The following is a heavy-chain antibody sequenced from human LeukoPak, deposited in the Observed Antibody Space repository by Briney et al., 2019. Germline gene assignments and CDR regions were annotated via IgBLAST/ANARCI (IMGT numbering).Heavy chain of an antibody. Sequence: GGSLRLSCAASGFTFRSYAMNWVRQAPGKGLEWVSTISGSGGSTYYADSVKGRFTISRDNSKNTLYLQMNSLRAEDTAIYYCAKADRADVPSKVDYWGQGTLVTVSS. J-gene: IGHJ4*02. D-gene: IGHD3-10*01. CDR1: GFTFRSYA. CDR2: ISGSGGST. CDR3: AKADRADVPSKVDY. V-gene: IGHV3-23*01.